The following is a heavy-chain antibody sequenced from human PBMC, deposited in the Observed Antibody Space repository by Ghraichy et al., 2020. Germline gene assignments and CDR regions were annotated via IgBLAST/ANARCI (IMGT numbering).Heavy chain of an antibody. J-gene: IGHJ3*01. CDR3: AREGVGGFDV. CDR1: GFTFSSYW. CDR2: IKQDAGRK. D-gene: IGHD3-10*01. V-gene: IGHV3-7*01. Sequence: GGSLRLSCAASGFTFSSYWMSWVRQTPGKRLEWVANIKQDAGRKEYVDSVQGRFTISRDNTENSVFLQMNSLRAEDTAVYYCAREGVGGFDVWGQGTMVTVSS.